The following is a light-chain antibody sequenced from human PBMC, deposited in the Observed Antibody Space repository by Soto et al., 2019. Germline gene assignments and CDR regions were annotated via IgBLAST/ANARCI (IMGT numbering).Light chain of an antibody. J-gene: IGKJ2*01. CDR1: QSVGRT. V-gene: IGKV3-15*01. CDR2: GAS. Sequence: EIVMTQSPATLSVSPGERATVFCRASQSVGRTLAWYQQKPGQSPRLLVYGASTRANGTPARFSGSGSGTEFTLTISSLQSEDVAVYYCQQYNQWPPYTFGQGTKVEIK. CDR3: QQYNQWPPYT.